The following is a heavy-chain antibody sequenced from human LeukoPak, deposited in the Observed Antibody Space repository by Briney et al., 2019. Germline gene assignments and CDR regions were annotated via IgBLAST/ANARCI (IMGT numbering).Heavy chain of an antibody. CDR1: GGSFSGYY. D-gene: IGHD2-2*02. CDR2: INHSGST. CDR3: ARMPLGYCSSTSCHINYYYYYGMDV. V-gene: IGHV4-34*01. Sequence: SETLSLTCAVYGGSFSGYYWSWIRQPPGKGLEWIGEINHSGSTNYNPSPKSRVTISVDTSKNQFSLKLSSVTAADTAVYYCARMPLGYCSSTSCHINYYYYYGMDVWGQGTTVTVSS. J-gene: IGHJ6*02.